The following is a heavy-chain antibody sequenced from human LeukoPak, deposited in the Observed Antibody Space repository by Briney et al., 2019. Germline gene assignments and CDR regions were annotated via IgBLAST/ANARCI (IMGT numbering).Heavy chain of an antibody. D-gene: IGHD3-3*01. CDR3: ARDRNNYDFWSGYWNY. V-gene: IGHV3-21*01. Sequence: GGSLRLFCAASGFTFSTFAMIWVRQPPGKGLEWVSSIFPSGGEIHYADSVRGRFTISRDNAKNSLYLQMNSLRAEDTAVYYCARDRNNYDFWSGYWNYWGQGTLVTVSS. CDR2: IFPSGGEI. J-gene: IGHJ4*02. CDR1: GFTFSTFA.